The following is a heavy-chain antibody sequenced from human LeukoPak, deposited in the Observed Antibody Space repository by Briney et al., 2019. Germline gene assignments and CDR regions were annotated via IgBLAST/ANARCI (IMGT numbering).Heavy chain of an antibody. D-gene: IGHD3-10*01. CDR3: VREAGAWCGELTCHFEF. CDR1: GFTFLHYV. V-gene: IGHV3-48*03. J-gene: IGHJ4*01. Sequence: GGSLRLSRPACGFTFLHYVLNWLRQAPGKGLAGVSYIGSTGSTISYADSVKGRFTISRDNGKNSMHLQMNSLRAEDTAVYYCVREAGAWCGELTCHFEFWGHGTLVTVSS. CDR2: IGSTGSTI.